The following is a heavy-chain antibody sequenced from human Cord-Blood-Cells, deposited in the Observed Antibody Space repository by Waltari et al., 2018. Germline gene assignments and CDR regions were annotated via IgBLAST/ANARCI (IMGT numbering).Heavy chain of an antibody. CDR2: IYYSGSP. Sequence: QVQLQESGPGLVKPSETLYLTCPVSGCPISSYYCTWIRQPPGKGLEWIGYIYYSGSPNHSPSLKSRVTISVDTSKNQFSLKLSSVTAADTAVYYCARGGDYWFDPWGQGTLVTVSS. CDR3: ARGGDYWFDP. V-gene: IGHV4-59*08. D-gene: IGHD4-17*01. J-gene: IGHJ5*02. CDR1: GCPISSYY.